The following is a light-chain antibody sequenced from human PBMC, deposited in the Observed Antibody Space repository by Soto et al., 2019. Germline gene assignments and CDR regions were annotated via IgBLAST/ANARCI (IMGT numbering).Light chain of an antibody. Sequence: EIILTQSPATLYVSPGERATLSCRASQSLTSNLAWYQQRPGQAPMLLIYDTSTRATDIPASFSGSGSGTEFTRTIASLQSEDFAVYYCQQYNHWPRMLSFGGGTRV. CDR1: QSLTSN. CDR2: DTS. J-gene: IGKJ4*01. CDR3: QQYNHWPRMLS. V-gene: IGKV3-15*01.